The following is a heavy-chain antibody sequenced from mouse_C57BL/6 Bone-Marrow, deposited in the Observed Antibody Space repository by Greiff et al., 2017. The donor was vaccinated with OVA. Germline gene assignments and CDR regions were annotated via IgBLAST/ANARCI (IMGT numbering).Heavy chain of an antibody. CDR2: IWPGGGT. CDR3: ARIPGYDYAWFAY. J-gene: IGHJ3*01. V-gene: IGHV2-9-1*01. D-gene: IGHD2-4*01. Sequence: VLLVESGPGLVAPSPSLSITCTVSGFSLTSYAISWVRQPPGKGLEWLGVIWPGGGTNYNSALNSRLTISKDNSKSQVFLKMNSLQTDDTARYYCARIPGYDYAWFAYWGQGTLVTVSA. CDR1: GFSLTSYA.